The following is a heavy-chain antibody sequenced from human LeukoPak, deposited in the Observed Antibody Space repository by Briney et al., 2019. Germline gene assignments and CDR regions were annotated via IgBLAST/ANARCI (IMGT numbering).Heavy chain of an antibody. D-gene: IGHD2-2*01. V-gene: IGHV3-30-3*01. CDR2: ISYDGSNK. J-gene: IGHJ4*02. CDR1: GFTFSSYA. CDR3: AREGPCSSTSCYLRLWFGELPDY. Sequence: GGSLRLSCAASGFTFSSYAMHWVRQAPGKGLEWVAVISYDGSNKYYADSVKGRFTISRDNSKNTLYLQMNSLRAEDTAVYYCAREGPCSSTSCYLRLWFGELPDYWGQGTLVTVSS.